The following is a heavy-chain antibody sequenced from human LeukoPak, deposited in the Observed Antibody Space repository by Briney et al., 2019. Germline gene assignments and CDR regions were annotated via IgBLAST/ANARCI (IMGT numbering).Heavy chain of an antibody. D-gene: IGHD6-13*01. Sequence: SETLSLTCTVSGGSISHYYWNWIRQPPGKGLEWIGYVFYSGTTNYNPSLKSRVTISVDASKNNFSLKLNSVTAADTAVYYCARSLGYSDTRYNYWGQGTLVTVSS. V-gene: IGHV4-59*01. CDR1: GGSISHYY. J-gene: IGHJ4*02. CDR2: VFYSGTT. CDR3: ARSLGYSDTRYNY.